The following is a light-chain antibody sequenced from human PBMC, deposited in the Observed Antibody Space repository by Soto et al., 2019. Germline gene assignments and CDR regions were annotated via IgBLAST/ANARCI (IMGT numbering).Light chain of an antibody. CDR2: GAS. V-gene: IGKV1-12*01. Sequence: DIQMTQSPTSVSASVGDRFTITCRASQDITRWLAWYEQKPGTAPKVLXYGASSLQSGVPSRFRGSGSETDFTLTISSLQPEDSATYYCQQTNTFPLTFGGGTRLEIK. J-gene: IGKJ5*01. CDR1: QDITRW. CDR3: QQTNTFPLT.